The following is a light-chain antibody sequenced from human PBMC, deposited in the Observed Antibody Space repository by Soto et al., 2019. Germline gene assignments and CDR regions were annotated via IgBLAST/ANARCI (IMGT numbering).Light chain of an antibody. V-gene: IGLV1-44*01. Sequence: QSAVTQPPSASGTPGQRVTISCSGSRSNIANNAVTWYQHLPGTPPRLLIYSNSQRPSGVPDRFSGSKSGTSASLDISGLQSDDEADYYCAAWDDGLNGYVFGTGTKLTVL. CDR1: RSNIANNA. J-gene: IGLJ1*01. CDR2: SNS. CDR3: AAWDDGLNGYV.